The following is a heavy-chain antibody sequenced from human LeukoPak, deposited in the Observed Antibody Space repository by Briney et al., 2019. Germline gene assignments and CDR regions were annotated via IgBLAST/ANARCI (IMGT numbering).Heavy chain of an antibody. Sequence: SETLSLTCTVSGGSISSSSYYWGWIRQPPGKGLEWVGSIYYSGNTYFNTALKSRGSISMDTPKNQFSLKLSSVTAADSAVYYCASSYPVGANSFDYWGQGTLVTVSS. V-gene: IGHV4-39*01. CDR1: GGSISSSSYY. CDR2: IYYSGNT. D-gene: IGHD1-26*01. CDR3: ASSYPVGANSFDY. J-gene: IGHJ4*02.